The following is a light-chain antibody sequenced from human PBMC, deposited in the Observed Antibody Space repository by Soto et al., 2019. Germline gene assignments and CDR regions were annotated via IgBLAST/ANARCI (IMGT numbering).Light chain of an antibody. V-gene: IGLV1-40*01. Sequence: QSVLTQPPSVSGAPGQRVTISCTGSSSNIGAASDVHWYQQLPGTAPKLLIYGNNNRPSGVPDRFSASKSGTSASLAITGLQAEDEADYYCQSYDSSLSAHVVFGGGTQLTV. J-gene: IGLJ2*01. CDR2: GNN. CDR3: QSYDSSLSAHVV. CDR1: SSNIGAASD.